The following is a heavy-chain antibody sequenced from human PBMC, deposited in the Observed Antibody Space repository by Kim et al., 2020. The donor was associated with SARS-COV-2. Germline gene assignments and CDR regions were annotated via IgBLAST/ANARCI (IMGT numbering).Heavy chain of an antibody. Sequence: GGSLRRSCAASGFSFSEWWMDWVRQAPGKGPEWVARIDNDGTTTLYADSVKGRFTISRDNSKKTLYRQMTGRRADDTGVYYCTRGPFWGQGTLVTGSS. CDR1: GFSFSEWW. CDR3: TRGPF. J-gene: IGHJ4*02. V-gene: IGHV3-74*01. CDR2: IDNDGTTT.